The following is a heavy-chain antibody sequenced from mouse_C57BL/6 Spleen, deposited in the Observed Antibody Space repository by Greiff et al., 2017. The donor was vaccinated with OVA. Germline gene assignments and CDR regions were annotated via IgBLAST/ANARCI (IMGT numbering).Heavy chain of an antibody. D-gene: IGHD1-1*02. CDR3: ARDYAAYAMDY. Sequence: QVQLKQSGPELVKPGASVKISCKASGYAFSSSWMNWVKQRPGKGLEWIGRIYPGDGDTNYNGKFKGKATLTADKSSSTAYMQLSSLTSEDSAVYFCARDYAAYAMDYWGKGTSVTVSS. CDR1: GYAFSSSW. V-gene: IGHV1-82*01. J-gene: IGHJ4*01. CDR2: IYPGDGDT.